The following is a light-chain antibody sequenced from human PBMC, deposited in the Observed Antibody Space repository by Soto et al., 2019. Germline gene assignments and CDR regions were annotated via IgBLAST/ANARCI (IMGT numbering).Light chain of an antibody. CDR1: QSVNNY. Sequence: IVLTQSPATPSFSPGERATPSRRASQSVNNYLAWYQQRPGQAPRLLIYDASNRATGIPARFSGSGSGTDFTLTISSLEPEDFAVYYCQHRNNRPFSFGPGTKVDIK. J-gene: IGKJ3*01. CDR2: DAS. CDR3: QHRNNRPFS. V-gene: IGKV3-11*01.